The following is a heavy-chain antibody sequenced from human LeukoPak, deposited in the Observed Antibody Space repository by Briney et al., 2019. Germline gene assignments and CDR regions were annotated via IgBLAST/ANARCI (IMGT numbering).Heavy chain of an antibody. CDR2: IYYSGST. CDR3: ARENGDYGFGFDY. V-gene: IGHV4-59*01. Sequence: SETLSLTCTVSGGSISSYYWSWIRQPPGKGLEWIGYIYYSGSTNYNPSLKSRVTISVDTSKNQFSLKLSSVTAADTAVYYCARENGDYGFGFDYWGQGTLVTVSS. J-gene: IGHJ4*02. D-gene: IGHD4-17*01. CDR1: GGSISSYY.